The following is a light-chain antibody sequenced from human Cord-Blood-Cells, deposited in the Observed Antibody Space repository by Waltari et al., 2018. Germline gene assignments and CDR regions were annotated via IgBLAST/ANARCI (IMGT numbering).Light chain of an antibody. Sequence: DIQMTQSPSTLSASVGDRVTITCRASQSISSWLTWYQQKTGEAPKLLIYKASSLESGVPSRFSGSGSGTEFTLTISRLQPDDFATYYCQQYNSYLITFGQGTRLEIK. CDR3: QQYNSYLIT. CDR2: KAS. CDR1: QSISSW. J-gene: IGKJ5*01. V-gene: IGKV1-5*03.